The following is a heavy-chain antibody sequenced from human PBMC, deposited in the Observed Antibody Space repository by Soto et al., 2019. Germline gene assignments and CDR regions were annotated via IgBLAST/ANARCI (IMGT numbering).Heavy chain of an antibody. V-gene: IGHV4-34*01. CDR1: GGSISSSTNYY. Sequence: QVQLQQWGAGLLKPSETLSLTCAVYGGSISSSTNYYWSWIRQPPGKGLEWIGEMSHSGGTHFNPSLRSRVTISVDTSKNLFSLEMTSVTAADTALYYCVSVERGTATTVVDAFDIWGPGTMVTVSS. CDR2: MSHSGGT. J-gene: IGHJ3*02. D-gene: IGHD1-1*01. CDR3: VSVERGTATTVVDAFDI.